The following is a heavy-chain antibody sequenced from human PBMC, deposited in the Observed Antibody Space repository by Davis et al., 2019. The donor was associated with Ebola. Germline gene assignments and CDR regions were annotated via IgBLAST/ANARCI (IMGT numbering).Heavy chain of an antibody. Sequence: PSETLSLTCTVSGGSISGDRSYWSWIRQPAGKGLEWIGHIYASGSTYYNPSLKSRVTISVDTSKNQFSLNLSSVTAADTAVYYCARATKSDYYDASGYYYPSPFDYWGQGTLVTVSS. CDR3: ARATKSDYYDASGYYYPSPFDY. CDR2: IYASGST. D-gene: IGHD3-22*01. J-gene: IGHJ4*02. V-gene: IGHV4-61*09. CDR1: GGSISGDRSY.